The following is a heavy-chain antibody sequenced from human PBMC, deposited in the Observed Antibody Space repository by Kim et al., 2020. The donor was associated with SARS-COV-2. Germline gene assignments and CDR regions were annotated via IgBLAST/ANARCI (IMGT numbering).Heavy chain of an antibody. CDR1: GGSFSGYY. Sequence: SETLSLTCAVYGGSFSGYYWSWIRQPPGKGLEWIGEINHSGSTNYNPSLKSRVTISVDTSKNQFSLKLSSVTAADTAVYYCARGPPQAYWGQGTLVTVSS. CDR3: ARGPPQAY. V-gene: IGHV4-34*01. J-gene: IGHJ4*02. CDR2: INHSGST.